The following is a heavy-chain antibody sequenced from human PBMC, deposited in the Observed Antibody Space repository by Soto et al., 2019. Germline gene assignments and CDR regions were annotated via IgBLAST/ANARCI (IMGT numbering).Heavy chain of an antibody. J-gene: IGHJ6*02. V-gene: IGHV1-18*04. CDR1: GYTFTSYG. Sequence: ASVKVSCKASGYTFTSYGISWVRQAPGQGLEWMGWISAYNGNTNYAQKLQGRVTMTTDTPTSTAYMELRSLRSDDTAVYYCARVSYSGSYYDYYYYGMDVWGQGTTVTVSS. D-gene: IGHD1-26*01. CDR3: ARVSYSGSYYDYYYYGMDV. CDR2: ISAYNGNT.